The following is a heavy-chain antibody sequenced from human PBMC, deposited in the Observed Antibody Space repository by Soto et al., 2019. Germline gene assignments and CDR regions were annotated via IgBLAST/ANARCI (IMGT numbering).Heavy chain of an antibody. J-gene: IGHJ3*02. CDR3: AKDRITMIVVAQFDAFDI. D-gene: IGHD3-22*01. CDR1: GFTFSSYA. Sequence: EVQLLESGGGLVQPGGSLRLSCAASGFTFSSYAMSWVRQAPGKGLEWVSAISGSGGSTYYADSVKGRFTISRDNSKNTLYLQMNSLRAEDTAVYYCAKDRITMIVVAQFDAFDIWGQGTMVTVSS. V-gene: IGHV3-23*01. CDR2: ISGSGGST.